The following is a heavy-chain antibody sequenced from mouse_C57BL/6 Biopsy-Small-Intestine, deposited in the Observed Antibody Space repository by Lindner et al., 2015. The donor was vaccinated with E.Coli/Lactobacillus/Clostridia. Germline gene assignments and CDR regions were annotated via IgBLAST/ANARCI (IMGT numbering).Heavy chain of an antibody. CDR3: ARRFQSYSLDY. V-gene: IGHV1-9*01. D-gene: IGHD2-12*01. Sequence: VQLQESGAELMKPGASVKLSCKATGYTFTGYWIEWVKQRPGHGHERIGEIIPGSGSSNYNEKFKGKATLTADTSSNTAYMQLSSLTTEDSAMYYCARRFQSYSLDYWGQGTTLTVSS. CDR2: IIPGSGSS. CDR1: GYTFTGYW. J-gene: IGHJ2*01.